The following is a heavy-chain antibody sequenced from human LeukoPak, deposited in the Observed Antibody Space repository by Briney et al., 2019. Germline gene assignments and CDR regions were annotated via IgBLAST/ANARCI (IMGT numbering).Heavy chain of an antibody. CDR3: ARGGLHRTLND. J-gene: IGHJ4*02. Sequence: GGSLRLSCAASGFTVSSNYMSWVRQAPGKALEWVSVIYSGGSTYYADSVKGRFTISRDNSKNTLYLQMNSLRAEDTAVYYCARGGLHRTLNDWGQGTLVTVSS. CDR2: IYSGGST. D-gene: IGHD3-16*01. CDR1: GFTVSSNY. V-gene: IGHV3-53*01.